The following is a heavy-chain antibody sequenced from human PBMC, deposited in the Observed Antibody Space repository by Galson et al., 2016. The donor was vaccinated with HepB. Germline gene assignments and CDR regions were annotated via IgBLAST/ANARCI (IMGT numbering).Heavy chain of an antibody. J-gene: IGHJ4*02. CDR2: IDPTDSYT. V-gene: IGHV5-10-1*01. D-gene: IGHD5-12*01. Sequence: QSGAEVKKPGESLRISCKGSGYSFTSYWISWVRQMPGKGLEWMGRIDPTDSYTNYSPSFQGHVPISADKSISTAYLQWSSLKASDTAMYYCARLGSGYDFDYYFDYWGQGTLVTVSS. CDR1: GYSFTSYW. CDR3: ARLGSGYDFDYYFDY.